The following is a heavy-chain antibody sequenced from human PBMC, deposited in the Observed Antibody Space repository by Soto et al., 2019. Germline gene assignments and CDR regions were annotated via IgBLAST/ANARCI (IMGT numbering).Heavy chain of an antibody. Sequence: PGGSLRLSCAASGFTFSSYAMHWVRQAPGKGLEWVAVISYDGSNKYYADSVKGRFTISRDNSKNTLYLQMNSLRAEDTAVYYCARDFRDGYNYYYYYYGMDVWGQGTTVTVSS. CDR2: ISYDGSNK. CDR3: ARDFRDGYNYYYYYYGMDV. V-gene: IGHV3-30-3*01. J-gene: IGHJ6*02. D-gene: IGHD5-12*01. CDR1: GFTFSSYA.